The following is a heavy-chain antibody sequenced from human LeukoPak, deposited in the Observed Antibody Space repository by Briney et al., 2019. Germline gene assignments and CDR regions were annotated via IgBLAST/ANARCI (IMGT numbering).Heavy chain of an antibody. CDR2: INHSGST. Sequence: PSETLSLTCAVYGGSFSGYYWSWIRQPPGKGLEWIGEINHSGSTNYNPSLKSRVTISVDTSKNQFSLKLSSVTAADTAVYYCAGIYDSSGYVDYWGQGTLVTVSS. J-gene: IGHJ4*02. D-gene: IGHD3-22*01. V-gene: IGHV4-34*01. CDR3: AGIYDSSGYVDY. CDR1: GGSFSGYY.